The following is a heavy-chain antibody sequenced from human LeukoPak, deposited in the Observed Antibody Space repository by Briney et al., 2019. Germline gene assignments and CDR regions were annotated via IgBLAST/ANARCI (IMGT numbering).Heavy chain of an antibody. J-gene: IGHJ4*02. Sequence: PGGSLRLSCSASGFTFSSCAMHWVRQAPGKGLEYVSAISSNGGSTYYADSVKGRFTISRDNSKNTLYLQMSSLRAEDTAVYYCVKDGSSGWYGGDYWGQGTLVTVSS. CDR1: GFTFSSCA. V-gene: IGHV3-64D*06. CDR3: VKDGSSGWYGGDY. D-gene: IGHD6-19*01. CDR2: ISSNGGST.